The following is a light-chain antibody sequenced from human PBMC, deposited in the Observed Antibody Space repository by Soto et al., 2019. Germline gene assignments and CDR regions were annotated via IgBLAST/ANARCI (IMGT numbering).Light chain of an antibody. CDR2: AAS. J-gene: IGKJ1*01. V-gene: IGKV1-27*01. CDR1: QGISNH. Sequence: DIQMTQSPSSLSASVGDRVTITCRASQGISNHLAWYQQKPGKVPKLLIYAASTLQSGVPSRFSGSGSGTDFTLTISSLQPGDVATYYCQKYDSAPWTFGQGTKVEIK. CDR3: QKYDSAPWT.